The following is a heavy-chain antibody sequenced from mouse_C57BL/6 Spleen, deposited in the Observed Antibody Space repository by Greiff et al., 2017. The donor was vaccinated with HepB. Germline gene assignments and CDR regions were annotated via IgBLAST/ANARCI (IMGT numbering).Heavy chain of an antibody. CDR1: GYTFTSYW. CDR3: ARSGNYYGSSYEMAWFAY. D-gene: IGHD1-1*01. CDR2: IYPGSGST. V-gene: IGHV1-55*01. Sequence: VQLQQPGAELVKPGASVKMSCKASGYTFTSYWITWVKQRPGQGLEWIGDIYPGSGSTNYNEKFKSKATLTVDTSSSTAYMQLSSLTSEDSAVYYCARSGNYYGSSYEMAWFAYWGQGTLVTVSA. J-gene: IGHJ3*01.